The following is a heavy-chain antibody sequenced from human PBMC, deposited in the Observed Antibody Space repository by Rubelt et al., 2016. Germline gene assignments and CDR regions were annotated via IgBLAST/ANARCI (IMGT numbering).Heavy chain of an antibody. CDR3: ARGQPPLGYSYGAPDFDY. J-gene: IGHJ4*02. V-gene: IGHV4-39*07. Sequence: QVQLQESGPGLVKPSETLSLTCTVSGGSISSYYWGWIRQPPGKGLEWIGSIYYSGSTYYNPSLKSRVTISVEQAKNQFPREVGSVTAADTAGDDCARGQPPLGYSYGAPDFDYWGQGTLVTVSS. D-gene: IGHD5-18*01. CDR1: GGSISSYY. CDR2: IYYSGST.